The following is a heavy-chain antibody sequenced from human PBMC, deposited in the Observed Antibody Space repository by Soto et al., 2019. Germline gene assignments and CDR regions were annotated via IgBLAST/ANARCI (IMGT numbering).Heavy chain of an antibody. Sequence: GGSLRLSCAASGFTFSSYGMHWVRQVPGKGLEWVAVISYDGSNKYYADSVKGRFTISRDNSKNTLDLQMNSLRAEDTAVYYCAKDVYSYGRGDIDYWGQGTLVTVSS. J-gene: IGHJ4*02. CDR2: ISYDGSNK. D-gene: IGHD5-18*01. CDR3: AKDVYSYGRGDIDY. V-gene: IGHV3-30*18. CDR1: GFTFSSYG.